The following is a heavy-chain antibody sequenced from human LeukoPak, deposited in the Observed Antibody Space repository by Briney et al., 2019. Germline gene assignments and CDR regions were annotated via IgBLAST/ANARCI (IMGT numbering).Heavy chain of an antibody. V-gene: IGHV1-18*01. CDR3: ARGGGPPRRSSDWLSYLDV. J-gene: IGHJ4*02. Sequence: ASVKVSCKTSGFTFTSYGIIWVRQAPGQGLEWVGWISGYNYNTNYAERLQGRVTITAVPSTTTVYMEVRSLRSDDTAVYFCARGGGPPRRSSDWLSYLDVWGQGALITVSS. CDR2: ISGYNYNT. CDR1: GFTFTSYG. D-gene: IGHD3-9*01.